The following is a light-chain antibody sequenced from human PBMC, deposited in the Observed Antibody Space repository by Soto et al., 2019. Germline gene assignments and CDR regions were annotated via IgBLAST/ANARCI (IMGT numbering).Light chain of an antibody. J-gene: IGKJ1*01. CDR2: GAS. Sequence: EIVMTQSPATLSVSPGERATLSCRASQSVSSNLAWYQQKPGQAPRLLISGASTRATGIPARFSGSGSGTEFTLTISSLQSEDFAVYYCQQYNNWPLFGQGTKVEIK. CDR3: QQYNNWPL. V-gene: IGKV3-15*01. CDR1: QSVSSN.